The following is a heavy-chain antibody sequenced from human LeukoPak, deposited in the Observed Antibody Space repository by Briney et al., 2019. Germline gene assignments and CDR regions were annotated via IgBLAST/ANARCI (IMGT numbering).Heavy chain of an antibody. CDR1: GFTFSSYA. D-gene: IGHD2-2*01. CDR3: AREAPYQLLPTLDY. CDR2: ISSSSSYI. J-gene: IGHJ4*02. V-gene: IGHV3-21*01. Sequence: GGSLRLSCAASGFTFSSYAMSWVRQAPGKGLEWVSSISSSSSYIYYADSVKGRFTISRDNAKNSLYLQMNSLRAEDTAVYYCAREAPYQLLPTLDYWGQGTLVTVSS.